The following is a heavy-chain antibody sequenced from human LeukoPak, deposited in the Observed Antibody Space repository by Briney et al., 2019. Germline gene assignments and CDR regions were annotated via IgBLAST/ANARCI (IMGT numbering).Heavy chain of an antibody. Sequence: SETLSLTCAVYGGSFSGYYWSWIRQPPGKGLEWIGEINHSGSTNYNPSLKSRVTISVDTSKNQFSLKLSSVTAADTAVYYCASIPAGSVDYWGQGTLVTVSS. V-gene: IGHV4-34*01. CDR3: ASIPAGSVDY. CDR1: GGSFSGYY. D-gene: IGHD3-10*01. J-gene: IGHJ4*02. CDR2: INHSGST.